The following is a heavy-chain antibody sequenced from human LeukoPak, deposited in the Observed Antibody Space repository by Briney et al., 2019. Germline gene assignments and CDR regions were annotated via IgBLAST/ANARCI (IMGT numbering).Heavy chain of an antibody. Sequence: GGSLRLSCAASGFTFSSYWMSWVRQAPGKGLEWVANIKQDGSEKYYVDSVKGRFTISRDNAKNSLYLQMNSLRAEDTAVYYCARDLLTGDLWYFDYWGQGTLVTVSS. CDR2: IKQDGSEK. V-gene: IGHV3-7*01. D-gene: IGHD7-27*01. CDR3: ARDLLTGDLWYFDY. CDR1: GFTFSSYW. J-gene: IGHJ4*02.